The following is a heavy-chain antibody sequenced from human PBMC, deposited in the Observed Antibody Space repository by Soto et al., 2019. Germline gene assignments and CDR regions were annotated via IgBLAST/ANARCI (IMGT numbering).Heavy chain of an antibody. J-gene: IGHJ3*02. CDR2: IKHGGSS. V-gene: IGHV4-34*01. Sequence: QVQQQPWGAGLLKPSETLSLTCTVYAGSFSHYYWNWIRQSPGKGLEWIGKIKHGGSSSYNPSLRSRVSISVHMSKNQFSLTLSSLTAADTAVYYCARGGSSDWQVALDIWGQGTMVPVSS. CDR3: ARGGSSDWQVALDI. D-gene: IGHD6-19*01. CDR1: AGSFSHYY.